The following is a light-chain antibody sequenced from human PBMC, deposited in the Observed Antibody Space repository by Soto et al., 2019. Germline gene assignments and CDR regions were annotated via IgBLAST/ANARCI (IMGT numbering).Light chain of an antibody. CDR1: QSLNTW. CDR2: KTS. CDR3: QQYNTFS. V-gene: IGKV1-5*03. J-gene: IGKJ2*01. Sequence: DIQMTQSPSTLSASVGDRVSITCRASQSLNTWLAWYQQKPGKAPKLLIYKTSTLESEVPSRFSGSGSGTEFTLTISNLQPDDFATYYCQQYNTFSFGQGSKVDIK.